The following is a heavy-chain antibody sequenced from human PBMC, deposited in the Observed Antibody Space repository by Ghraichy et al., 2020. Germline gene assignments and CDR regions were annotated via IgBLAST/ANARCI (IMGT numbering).Heavy chain of an antibody. D-gene: IGHD1-26*01. V-gene: IGHV3-23*01. Sequence: GESLNISCAASGFTFSNYAMSLVRQAPGKGLEWVSAISGSGGSTYYADSVKGRFTISRDNSKTTLYLQMNSLRAEDTAVYYCAKDAGIVGVYWGQGTLVTVSS. CDR3: AKDAGIVGVY. J-gene: IGHJ4*02. CDR2: ISGSGGST. CDR1: GFTFSNYA.